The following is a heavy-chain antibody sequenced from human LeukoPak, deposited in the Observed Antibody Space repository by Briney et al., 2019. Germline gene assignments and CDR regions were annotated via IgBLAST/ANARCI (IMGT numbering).Heavy chain of an antibody. CDR3: AREGEQLGPYYFDY. CDR2: INHSENT. D-gene: IGHD6-6*01. CDR1: GGSFSGYF. Sequence: PSETLSLTCAVYGGSFSGYFWSWIRQPPGKGLEWMGEINHSENTNFNPSLKSRVTISVDTSKNQFSLKLSSVTAADTAVYYCAREGEQLGPYYFDYWGQGTLVTVSS. V-gene: IGHV4-34*01. J-gene: IGHJ4*02.